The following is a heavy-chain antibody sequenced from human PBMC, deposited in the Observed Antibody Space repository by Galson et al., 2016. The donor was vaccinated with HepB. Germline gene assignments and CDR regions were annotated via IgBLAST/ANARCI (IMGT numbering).Heavy chain of an antibody. Sequence: VKVSCKASGYTFNTYNMHWVRQAPGQGLEWMGIIKPSGGNTIYAQKFQDRITMTRDTSTSTVYMELISLRSEDTAVYYCAGELDHSFYFDYWGQGTLLTVSS. V-gene: IGHV1-46*02. D-gene: IGHD1-14*01. J-gene: IGHJ4*02. CDR1: GYTFNTYN. CDR2: IKPSGGNT. CDR3: AGELDHSFYFDY.